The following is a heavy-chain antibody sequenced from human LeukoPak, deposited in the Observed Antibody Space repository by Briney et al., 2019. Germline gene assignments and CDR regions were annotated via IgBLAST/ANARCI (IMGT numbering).Heavy chain of an antibody. D-gene: IGHD5-24*01. J-gene: IGHJ4*02. CDR2: ISAYNGNT. V-gene: IGHV1-18*01. CDR1: GYTFTSYA. CDR3: ARMEMATAIFDY. Sequence: GASVKVSCKASGYTFTSYAITWERQAPGQGLEWMGWISAYNGNTNYAQNLQGRVTMTTDTSTSTAYMELRSLRSDDTAMYYCARMEMATAIFDYWGQGTLVTVSS.